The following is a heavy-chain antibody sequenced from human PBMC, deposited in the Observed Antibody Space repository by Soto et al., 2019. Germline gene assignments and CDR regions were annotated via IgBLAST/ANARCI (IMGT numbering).Heavy chain of an antibody. J-gene: IGHJ4*02. CDR2: IITRLDTT. CDR3: VGDSPIGSTFSGYAGIDY. V-gene: IGHV1-69*08. Sequence: QVQLVQSGAEVKKPGSSVNVSCKTSGGTFSNDIITWVRQAPGQGLEWVGRIITRLDTTNYTQKFQGRVTITADKSTGTAYMELNSLGSEDTAVYYCVGDSPIGSTFSGYAGIDYWGQGTLVTVSS. CDR1: GGTFSNDI. D-gene: IGHD5-12*01.